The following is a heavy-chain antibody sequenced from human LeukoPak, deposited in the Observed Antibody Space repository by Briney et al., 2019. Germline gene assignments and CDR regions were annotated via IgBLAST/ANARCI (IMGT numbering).Heavy chain of an antibody. V-gene: IGHV4-30-2*01. J-gene: IGHJ4*02. CDR3: ASFKQQLATFDY. CDR2: IYHSGST. Sequence: PSETLSLTCAVSGGSISSGGYYWSWIRQPPGKGLEWIGYIYHSGSTYYNPSLKSRVTISVDTSKNQFSLKLSSVTAADTAVYYCASFKQQLATFDYWGQGTLVTVSS. D-gene: IGHD6-13*01. CDR1: GGSISSGGYY.